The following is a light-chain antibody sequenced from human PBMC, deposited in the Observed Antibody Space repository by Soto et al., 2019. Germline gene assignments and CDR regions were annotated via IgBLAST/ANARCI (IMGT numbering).Light chain of an antibody. CDR1: RSNIGNNY. V-gene: IGLV1-47*01. Sequence: QSVLTQLPSASGTPGQTVTISCSGSRSNIGNNYFCWYQQLPGAAPKLLIYRNTQRPSGVPDRFSGSKSGTAASLSISGLRSEDEADYFCEAWDDSLSGHVFGTGTKVTVL. J-gene: IGLJ1*01. CDR3: EAWDDSLSGHV. CDR2: RNT.